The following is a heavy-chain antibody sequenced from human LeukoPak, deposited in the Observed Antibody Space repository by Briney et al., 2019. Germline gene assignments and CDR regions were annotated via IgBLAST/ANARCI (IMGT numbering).Heavy chain of an antibody. CDR2: IIPIFGTA. V-gene: IGHV1-69*01. J-gene: IGHJ3*02. Sequence: GASVKVSCKASGGTFSSYAISWVRQAPGQGLEWMGGIIPIFGTANYAQKFQGRVTITADESTSTAYMELSSLRSEDTAVYYCAGERLGYCSSTSCNNQGYYDSSGYILYAFDIWGQGTMVTVSS. D-gene: IGHD2-2*02. CDR3: AGERLGYCSSTSCNNQGYYDSSGYILYAFDI. CDR1: GGTFSSYA.